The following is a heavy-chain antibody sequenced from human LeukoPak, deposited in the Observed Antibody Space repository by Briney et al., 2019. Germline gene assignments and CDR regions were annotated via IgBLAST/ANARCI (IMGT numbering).Heavy chain of an antibody. V-gene: IGHV4-34*01. CDR2: INHSGST. CDR3: ARSYCSSTSCYRGVVDY. J-gene: IGHJ4*02. CDR1: GGSSSGYY. D-gene: IGHD2-2*02. Sequence: SETLSLTCAVYGGSSSGYYWSWIRQPPGKGLEWIGEINHSGSTNYNPSLKSRVTISVDTSKNQFSLKLSSVTAADTAVYYCARSYCSSTSCYRGVVDYWGQGTLVTVSS.